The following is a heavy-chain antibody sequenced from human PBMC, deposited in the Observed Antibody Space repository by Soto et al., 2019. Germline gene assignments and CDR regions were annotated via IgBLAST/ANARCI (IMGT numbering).Heavy chain of an antibody. J-gene: IGHJ4*02. D-gene: IGHD3-22*01. CDR1: GGSISSSSSY. V-gene: IGHV4-39*01. CDR2: IYYLGNT. Sequence: SETLSLTCTVSGGSISSSSSYWVWIRQPPGKGLEWVGSIYYLGNTYYNPSLGSRVTISVDTSKNQFSLKLRSVTAADTAVFYCAGLYPYESSGYLLNYWGQGALVTGSS. CDR3: AGLYPYESSGYLLNY.